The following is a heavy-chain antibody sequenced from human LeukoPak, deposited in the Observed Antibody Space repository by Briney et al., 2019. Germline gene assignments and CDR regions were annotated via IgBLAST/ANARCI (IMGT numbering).Heavy chain of an antibody. V-gene: IGHV1-2*02. CDR2: INPNSGGT. CDR3: ARGRRQQLVRSGAFDI. J-gene: IGHJ3*02. CDR1: GYTFTGYY. D-gene: IGHD6-13*01. Sequence: ASVKVSCKASGYTFTGYYMHWVRQAPGQGLEWMGWINPNSGGTNYAQKFQGRVTMTRDTSISTACMELSRLRSDDTAVYYCARGRRQQLVRSGAFDIWGQGTMVTVSS.